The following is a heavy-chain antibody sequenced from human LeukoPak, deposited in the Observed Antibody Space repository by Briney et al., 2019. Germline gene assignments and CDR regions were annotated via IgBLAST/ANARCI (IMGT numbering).Heavy chain of an antibody. Sequence: GGSLRLSCAASGFTFSQYSINWVRQAPGKGLEWVSHLRYTGETFYADSVKGRFTISRDNSKNTLYLQMNSLRAEDTAVYYCAREPGYCSGGSCSGWGQGTLVTVSS. J-gene: IGHJ4*02. V-gene: IGHV3-48*01. CDR2: LRYTGET. CDR1: GFTFSQYS. CDR3: AREPGYCSGGSCSG. D-gene: IGHD2-15*01.